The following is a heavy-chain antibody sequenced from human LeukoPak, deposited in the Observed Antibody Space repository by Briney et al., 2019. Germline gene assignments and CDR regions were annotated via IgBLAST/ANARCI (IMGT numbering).Heavy chain of an antibody. CDR2: IIPIFGTA. V-gene: IGHV1-69*06. Sequence: SVKVSCKASGYTFSSYTISWVRQAPGQGLEWMGGIIPIFGTANYAQKFQGRVTITADKSTSTAYMELSSLRSEDTAVYYCARGGGYSYGYAEIDYWGQGTLVTVSS. D-gene: IGHD5-18*01. CDR1: GYTFSSYT. J-gene: IGHJ4*02. CDR3: ARGGGYSYGYAEIDY.